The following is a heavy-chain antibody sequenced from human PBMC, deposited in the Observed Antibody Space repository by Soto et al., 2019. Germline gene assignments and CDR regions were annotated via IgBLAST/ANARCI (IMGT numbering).Heavy chain of an antibody. Sequence: QVQLVQSGAEVKKPGSSVKVSCKASGGTFSSYAISWVRQAPGQGREWMGGIIPIFGTANYAQKFQGRVTITADKSTSTAYMELSSLRSEDTAAYYCARVLSGYDRYYYGMDVWGQGTTVTVSS. J-gene: IGHJ6*02. D-gene: IGHD5-12*01. CDR1: GGTFSSYA. CDR2: IIPIFGTA. CDR3: ARVLSGYDRYYYGMDV. V-gene: IGHV1-69*06.